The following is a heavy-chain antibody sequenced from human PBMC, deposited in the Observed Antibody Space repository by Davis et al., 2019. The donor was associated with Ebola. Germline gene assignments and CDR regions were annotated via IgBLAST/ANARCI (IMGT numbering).Heavy chain of an antibody. V-gene: IGHV2-70*04. J-gene: IGHJ3*02. D-gene: IGHD3-22*01. CDR2: IDWDDDK. CDR1: GFSLSTSGMR. CDR3: ARSTYYYDSSGYGDAFDI. Sequence: SGPTLVKPTQTLTLTCTFSGFSLSTSGMRVSWIRQPPGKALEWLARIDWDDDKFYSTSLKTRLTISKDTSKNQVVLTMTNMDPVDTATYYCARSTYYYDSSGYGDAFDIWGQGTMVTVSS.